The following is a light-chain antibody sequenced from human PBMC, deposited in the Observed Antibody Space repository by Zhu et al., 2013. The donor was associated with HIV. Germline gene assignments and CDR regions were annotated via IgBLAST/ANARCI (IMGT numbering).Light chain of an antibody. Sequence: EIVLTQSPGTLSLSPGERATLSCRASQSVAGSYLAWYQQKPGQAPRLLIYGASSRATGIPDRSSGSGSGTDFTLTISRLEPEDFAVYYCQQYGDSVFTFGPGTKVEYQT. CDR3: QQYGDSVFT. J-gene: IGKJ3*01. CDR1: QSVAGSY. CDR2: GAS. V-gene: IGKV3-20*01.